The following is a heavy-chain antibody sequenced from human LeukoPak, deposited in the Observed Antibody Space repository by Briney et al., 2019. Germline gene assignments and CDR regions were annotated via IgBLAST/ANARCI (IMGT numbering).Heavy chain of an antibody. Sequence: HSGGSLRLSCAASGFTFSSYGMHWVRQAPGKGLEWVAVIWYDGSNKYYADSVKGRFTISRDNSKNTLYLQMNSLRAEDTAVYYCARRYSSGWYEGAFDYWGQGTLVTVSS. CDR3: ARRYSSGWYEGAFDY. J-gene: IGHJ4*02. CDR2: IWYDGSNK. V-gene: IGHV3-33*01. CDR1: GFTFSSYG. D-gene: IGHD6-19*01.